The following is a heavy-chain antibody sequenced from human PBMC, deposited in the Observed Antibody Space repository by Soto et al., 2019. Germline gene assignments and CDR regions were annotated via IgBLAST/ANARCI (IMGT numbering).Heavy chain of an antibody. CDR1: GFTFSDYY. D-gene: IGHD5-18*01. J-gene: IGHJ4*01. Sequence: PGVSLRLSCAASGFTFSDYYMSWTRQAPGKGLEWVSYISSSSSYTNYADSVKGRFTISKDHAKNSLYLQMNSLRAEDTAVYYCARLDTARVETAGYWGQGTRVTV. CDR2: ISSSSSYT. V-gene: IGHV3-11*06. CDR3: ARLDTARVETAGY.